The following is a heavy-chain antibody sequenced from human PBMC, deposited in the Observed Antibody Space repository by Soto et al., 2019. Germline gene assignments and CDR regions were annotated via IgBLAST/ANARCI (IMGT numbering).Heavy chain of an antibody. Sequence: QPGGSLRLSCAASGFTFSSYAMHWVRQAPGKGLEWVAVISYDGSNKYYADSVKGRFTISRDNSKNTLYLQMNSLRAEDTAVYYCAREEVGATIVGGHVFAFDIWGQGTMVTVSS. CDR2: ISYDGSNK. D-gene: IGHD1-26*01. J-gene: IGHJ3*02. V-gene: IGHV3-30-3*01. CDR1: GFTFSSYA. CDR3: AREEVGATIVGGHVFAFDI.